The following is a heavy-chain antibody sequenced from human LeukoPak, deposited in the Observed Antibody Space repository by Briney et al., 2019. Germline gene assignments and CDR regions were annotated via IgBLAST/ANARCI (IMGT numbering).Heavy chain of an antibody. V-gene: IGHV3-33*01. CDR1: ELTFSSYG. Sequence: GGSLRLSCAASELTFSSYGMHWVRQAPGKGLEWVAVIWYDGSSKYYGESVKGRFTISRDNSKNTLYLQMNSLRAEDTAVYYCARDPTAYYDSSGYYLNTIDFWGQGTLVTVSS. J-gene: IGHJ4*02. CDR2: IWYDGSSK. D-gene: IGHD3-22*01. CDR3: ARDPTAYYDSSGYYLNTIDF.